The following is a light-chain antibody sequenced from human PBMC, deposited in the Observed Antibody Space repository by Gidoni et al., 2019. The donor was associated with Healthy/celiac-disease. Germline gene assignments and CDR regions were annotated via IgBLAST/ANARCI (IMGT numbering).Light chain of an antibody. CDR2: WAS. Sequence: DIVMTQSPDSLAVSLCERATINCKSSQSVLYSSNNKNYLAWYQQKPGQPPKLLIYWASTRESGSGTDFTLNISSLQAEDVAVYYCQQYYSTPTFGQGTKVEIK. CDR1: QSVLYSSNNKNY. J-gene: IGKJ1*01. V-gene: IGKV4-1*01. CDR3: QQYYSTPT.